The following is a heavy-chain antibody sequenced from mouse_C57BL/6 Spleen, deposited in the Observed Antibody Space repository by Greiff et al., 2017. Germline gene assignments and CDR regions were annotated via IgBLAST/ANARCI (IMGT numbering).Heavy chain of an antibody. V-gene: IGHV1-52*01. Sequence: VQLQQPGAELVRPGSSVKLSCKASGYTFTSYWMPWVKQRPIQGLEWIGNIDPSDSETHYNQKFKDKATLIVDKSSSTASMQPSSLQSGNSAVYDCAREGLLVEGDYWGQGTTLTVSS. J-gene: IGHJ2*01. CDR2: IDPSDSET. CDR3: AREGLLVEGDY. CDR1: GYTFTSYW. D-gene: IGHD3-1*01.